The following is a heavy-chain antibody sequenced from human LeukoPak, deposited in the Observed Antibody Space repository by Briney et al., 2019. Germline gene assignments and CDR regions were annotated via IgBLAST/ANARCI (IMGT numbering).Heavy chain of an antibody. V-gene: IGHV1-46*01. CDR1: GYTLTNYY. CDR2: IKPSGGGT. CDR3: ARDHFDSSGYYYLLGYFEH. J-gene: IGHJ1*01. Sequence: ASVKVSCKASGYTLTNYYVHWVRQAPGHRLEWMGIIKPSGGGTSYALKFQGRVTMTRDTSTSTAYMELSSLRSEDTAVYYCARDHFDSSGYYYLLGYFEHWGQGTLVTVSS. D-gene: IGHD3-22*01.